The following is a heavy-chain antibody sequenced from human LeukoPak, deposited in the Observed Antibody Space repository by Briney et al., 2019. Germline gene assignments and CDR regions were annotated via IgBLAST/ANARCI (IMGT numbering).Heavy chain of an antibody. V-gene: IGHV3-48*01. Sequence: PGGSLRLSCVISGFTFSSYSMNWVRQAPGKGLDWVSYISSSSGAIYYADSVRGRFTISRDNAKNSLYMQMNSLRAEDTAVYYCAKEAAAGRHFDYWGQGTLVTVSS. CDR3: AKEAAAGRHFDY. J-gene: IGHJ4*02. CDR1: GFTFSSYS. D-gene: IGHD6-13*01. CDR2: ISSSSGAI.